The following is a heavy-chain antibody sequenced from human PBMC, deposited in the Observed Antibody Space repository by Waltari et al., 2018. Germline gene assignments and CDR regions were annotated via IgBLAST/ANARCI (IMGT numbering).Heavy chain of an antibody. CDR2: IYWNDDK. CDR1: GFSLSPSVVG. J-gene: IGHJ3*02. D-gene: IGHD3-10*01. V-gene: IGHV2-5*01. Sequence: QITLKESGPTLGKPTQTLTLTYTFSGFSLSPSVVGVGWISKSPAKALEWLALIYWNDDKRYSPSLKSRLTITKDTSKNQVVLTMTNMDPVDTATYYCAHRRLSITMVQGVIITYDAFDIWGQGTMVTVSS. CDR3: AHRRLSITMVQGVIITYDAFDI.